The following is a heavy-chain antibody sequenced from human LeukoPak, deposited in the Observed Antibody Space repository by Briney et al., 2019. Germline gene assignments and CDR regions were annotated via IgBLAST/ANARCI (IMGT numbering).Heavy chain of an antibody. J-gene: IGHJ6*03. D-gene: IGHD6-19*01. CDR2: VYYSGST. CDR3: ARGGVAVAGSPAADYYYYMDV. V-gene: IGHV4-59*01. CDR1: GVSISPNY. Sequence: PSETLSLTCTVSGVSISPNYWSWIRQPPGKGLEGIGYVYYSGSTNYNPSLKSRVTISVDASKKQFSLRLKSVTAADTAVYYCARGGVAVAGSPAADYYYYMDVWGKGTTVTVSS.